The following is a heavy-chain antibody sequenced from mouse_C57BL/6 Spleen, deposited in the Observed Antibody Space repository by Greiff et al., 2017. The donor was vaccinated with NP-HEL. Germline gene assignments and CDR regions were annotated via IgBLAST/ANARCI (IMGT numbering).Heavy chain of an antibody. CDR2: IDPSDSYT. CDR1: GYTFTSYW. Sequence: VQLQQPGAELVMPGASVKLSCKASGYTFTSYWMHWVKQRPGQGLEWIGEIDPSDSYTNYNQKFKGKSTLTVDKSSSTAYMQLSSLTSEDSAVYYCARSGGYDYFDYWGQGTTLTVSS. CDR3: ARSGGYDYFDY. J-gene: IGHJ2*01. V-gene: IGHV1-69*01. D-gene: IGHD2-2*01.